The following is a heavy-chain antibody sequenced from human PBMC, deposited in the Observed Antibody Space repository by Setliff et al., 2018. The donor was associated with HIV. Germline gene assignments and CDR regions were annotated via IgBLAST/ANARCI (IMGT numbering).Heavy chain of an antibody. CDR2: IDTINGNT. CDR3: ARGPERYSSDSNGYYYDY. CDR1: GYTFTNFA. V-gene: IGHV1-3*04. J-gene: IGHJ4*02. D-gene: IGHD3-22*01. Sequence: GASVKVSCKASGYTFTNFAMYWVRQAPGQRPEWMGWIDTINGNTKYSQKFQGRVSITRDTSASTIYMELNSLRSEDTALYYCARGPERYSSDSNGYYYDYWGQGTLVTVSS.